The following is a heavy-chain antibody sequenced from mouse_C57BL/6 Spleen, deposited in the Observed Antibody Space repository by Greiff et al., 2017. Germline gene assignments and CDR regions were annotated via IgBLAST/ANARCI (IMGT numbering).Heavy chain of an antibody. V-gene: IGHV5-4*01. D-gene: IGHD1-1*01. CDR2: ISDGGSYT. CDR3: ARDKEDYGSIFAY. J-gene: IGHJ3*01. CDR1: GFTFSSYA. Sequence: EVKLVESGGRLVKPGGSLKLSCAASGFTFSSYAMSWVRQTPEKRLEWVATISDGGSYTYYPDNVKGRFTISRDNAKNNLYLQMSHLKSEDTAMYYCARDKEDYGSIFAYWGQGTLVTVSA.